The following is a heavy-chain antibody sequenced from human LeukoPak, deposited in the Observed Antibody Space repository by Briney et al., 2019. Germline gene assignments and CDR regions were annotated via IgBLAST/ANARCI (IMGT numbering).Heavy chain of an antibody. CDR2: INHSGST. D-gene: IGHD6-19*01. J-gene: IGHJ4*02. CDR3: ASRSSGWYFEN. Sequence: PSETLSRTCAVYGGSFSGYCWSWIRHPPGNGLEWIGEINHSGSTNYNPSLKSRVTISVDKSKNQFSLKLSSVTAADTAVYYCASRSSGWYFENWGQGTLVTVSS. V-gene: IGHV4-34*01. CDR1: GGSFSGYC.